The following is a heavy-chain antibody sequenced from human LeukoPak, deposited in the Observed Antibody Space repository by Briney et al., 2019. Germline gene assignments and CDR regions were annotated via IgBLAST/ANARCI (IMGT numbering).Heavy chain of an antibody. CDR3: ARHGTERITIFGVVKRGTIKSYFDY. Sequence: SETLSLTCAVYGGSLSGYYWTWVRQPPGKGLEWIGEISHSGGANYSPSLKSRVTISLDTSKNQFSLKLSSVTAADTAVYYCARHGTERITIFGVVKRGTIKSYFDYWGQGTLVTVSS. V-gene: IGHV4-34*01. CDR1: GGSLSGYY. CDR2: ISHSGGA. D-gene: IGHD3-3*01. J-gene: IGHJ4*02.